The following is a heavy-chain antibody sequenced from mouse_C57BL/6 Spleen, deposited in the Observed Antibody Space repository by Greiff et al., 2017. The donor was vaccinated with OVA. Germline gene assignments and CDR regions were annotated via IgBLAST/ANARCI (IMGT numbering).Heavy chain of an antibody. V-gene: IGHV2-2*01. CDR2: IWSGGST. CDR3: ARRGLGAWFAY. J-gene: IGHJ3*01. CDR1: GFSLTSYG. D-gene: IGHD4-1*01. Sequence: VQLQQSGPGLVQPSQSLSITCTVSGFSLTSYGVHWVRQSPGKGLEWLGVIWSGGSTDYNAAFISRLSISKDKSKSQVFFKMNSLQADDTAIDYCARRGLGAWFAYWGQGTLVTVSA.